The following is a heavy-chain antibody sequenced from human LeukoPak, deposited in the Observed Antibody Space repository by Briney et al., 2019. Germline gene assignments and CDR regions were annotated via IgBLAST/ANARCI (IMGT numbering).Heavy chain of an antibody. J-gene: IGHJ3*02. CDR2: ISSSSSTI. V-gene: IGHV3-48*04. CDR1: GFTFSSYS. CDR3: ARDGVYVWGSYRLDAFDI. D-gene: IGHD3-16*02. Sequence: PGGSLRLSCAASGFTFSSYSMNWVRQAPGKGLEWVSYISSSSSTIYYADSVKGRFTISRDNAKNSLYLQMNSLRAEDTAVYYCARDGVYVWGSYRLDAFDIWGQGTMVSVSS.